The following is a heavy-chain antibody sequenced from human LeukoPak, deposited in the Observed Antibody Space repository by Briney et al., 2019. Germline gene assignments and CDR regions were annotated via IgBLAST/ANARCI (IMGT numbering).Heavy chain of an antibody. D-gene: IGHD1-14*01. CDR1: GFTLGDHS. J-gene: IGHJ4*02. CDR3: ARHRDLTLDY. V-gene: IGHV3-49*04. Sequence: PGGSLRLSCSASGFTLGDHSVSWVRLAPGKGLEWIGFISSQPYGAVLEYAPSVGDTFTISRDDSKGIAYLQMNSLKTEDTAVYYCARHRDLTLDYWGQGTLVTVSS. CDR2: ISSQPYGAVL.